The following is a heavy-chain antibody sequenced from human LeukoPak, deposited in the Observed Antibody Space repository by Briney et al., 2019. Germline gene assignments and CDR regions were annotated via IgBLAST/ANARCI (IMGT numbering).Heavy chain of an antibody. CDR2: INPNSGGT. V-gene: IGHV1-2*02. J-gene: IGHJ4*02. D-gene: IGHD6-13*01. Sequence: ASVKVSCKASGYTFTGYYMHWVRQAPGQGLEWMGWINPNSGGTNYAQKFQGRVTMTRDTSISTAYMELSRLRSDDTAVYYCAREAVDSSSWYGAYWGQGTLVTVSS. CDR3: AREAVDSSSWYGAY. CDR1: GYTFTGYY.